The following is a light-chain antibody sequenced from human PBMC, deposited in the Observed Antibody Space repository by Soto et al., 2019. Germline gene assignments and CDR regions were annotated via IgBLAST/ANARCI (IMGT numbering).Light chain of an antibody. CDR2: TNN. CDR3: AAWDDSLNGVV. V-gene: IGLV1-44*01. J-gene: IGLJ2*01. Sequence: QSVLTLPPSASGTPGQRVTISCSGSSSNIGSHTVNWYQQLPGTAPKLLIYTNNQRPSGVPDRFSGSKSGTSASLAISGLQSEDEADYYCAAWDDSLNGVVFGGGTKVTVL. CDR1: SSNIGSHT.